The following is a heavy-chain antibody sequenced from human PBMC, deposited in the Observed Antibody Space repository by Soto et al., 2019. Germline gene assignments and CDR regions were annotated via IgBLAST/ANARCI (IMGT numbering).Heavy chain of an antibody. D-gene: IGHD2-2*01. J-gene: IGHJ6*04. V-gene: IGHV1-3*01. CDR2: INAGNGNT. Sequence: ASVKVSCKASGYTFTSYAMHWVRQAPGQRLEWMGWINAGNGNTKYSQKFQGRVTITRDTSASTAYMELSSLRSEDTAVYYCARGSEVPAAYYYYGMDGGAKGPTVTFPS. CDR1: GYTFTSYA. CDR3: ARGSEVPAAYYYYGMDG.